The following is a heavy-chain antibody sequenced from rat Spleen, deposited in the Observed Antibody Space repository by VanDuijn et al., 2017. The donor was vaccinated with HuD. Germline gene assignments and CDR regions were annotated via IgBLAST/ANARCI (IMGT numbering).Heavy chain of an antibody. J-gene: IGHJ3*01. CDR1: GYSIKSSYR. V-gene: IGHV3-3*01. CDR2: IDNAGST. CDR3: ARSDGVHYYLPFAD. D-gene: IGHD1-12*02. Sequence: EVQLQESGPGLVKPSQSLSLTCSVTGYSIKSSYRWNWIRKFPGNKLEWMGYIDNAGSTHYNPSLKSRISITRDTSKNQFFLQVNSVTAEDTATYYCARSDGVHYYLPFADWGQGTLVTVSS.